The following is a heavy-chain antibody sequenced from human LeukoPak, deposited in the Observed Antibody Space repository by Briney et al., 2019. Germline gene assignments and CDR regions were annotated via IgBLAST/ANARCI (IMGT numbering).Heavy chain of an antibody. CDR1: GFTFSSYA. CDR2: ISGSGGST. J-gene: IGHJ4*02. D-gene: IGHD3-3*01. V-gene: IGHV3-23*01. Sequence: GGSLRLSCAASGFTFSSYAMSWVRQAPGKGLEWVSAISGSGGSTYYADSVKGRFTIFRDNSKNTLYLQMNSLRAEDTAVYYCAKDELEGRQPLDYWGQGTLVTVSS. CDR3: AKDELEGRQPLDY.